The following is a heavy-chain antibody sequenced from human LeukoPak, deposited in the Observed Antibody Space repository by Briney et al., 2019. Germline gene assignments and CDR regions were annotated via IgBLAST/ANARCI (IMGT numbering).Heavy chain of an antibody. CDR3: ARGDSSGWYYYYYYMDV. V-gene: IGHV4-34*01. Sequence: SETLSLTCAVYGGSFSGYYWSWIRQPPGKGLEWIGEINHSGSTNYNPSLKSRVTISVDTSKNQFSLKLSSVTAADTAVYYCARGDSSGWYYYYYYMDVWGKGTTVTVSS. CDR1: GGSFSGYY. CDR2: INHSGST. J-gene: IGHJ6*03. D-gene: IGHD6-19*01.